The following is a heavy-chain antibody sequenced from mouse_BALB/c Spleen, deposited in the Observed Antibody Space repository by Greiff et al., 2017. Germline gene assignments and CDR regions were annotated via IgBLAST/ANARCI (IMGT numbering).Heavy chain of an antibody. V-gene: IGHV3-2*02. J-gene: IGHJ4*01. CDR2: ISYSGST. Sequence: EVKLMESGPGLVKPSQSLSLTCTVTGYSITSDYAWNWIRQFPGNKLEWMGYISYSGSTSYNPSLKSRISITRDTSKNQFFLQLNSVTTEDTATYYCARDYDYESYAMDYWGQGTSVTVSS. CDR1: GYSITSDYA. D-gene: IGHD2-4*01. CDR3: ARDYDYESYAMDY.